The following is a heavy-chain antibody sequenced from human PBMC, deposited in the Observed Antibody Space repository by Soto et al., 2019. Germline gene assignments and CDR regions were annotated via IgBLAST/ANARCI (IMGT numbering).Heavy chain of an antibody. V-gene: IGHV4-59*01. CDR3: ARNNVRGVSNSYNWMDP. Sequence: QVQLQESGPGLVTPSETLSLTCNVSGGPISSYYWSWIRQSPGQGLEWIGQIFYTGNTNYNPSLKRRVTMSVDIPKKQFSLTLRSVTTADTAIYFCARNNVRGVSNSYNWMDPWGQGTLVTVSS. J-gene: IGHJ5*02. D-gene: IGHD3-10*01. CDR2: IFYTGNT. CDR1: GGPISSYY.